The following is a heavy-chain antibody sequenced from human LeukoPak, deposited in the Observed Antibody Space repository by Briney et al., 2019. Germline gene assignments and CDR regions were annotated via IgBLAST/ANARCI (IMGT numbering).Heavy chain of an antibody. CDR1: GGSINSHY. Sequence: SETLSLTCTVSGGSINSHYWSWIRQPPGKGLEWIGDIYYCGSTKYNPYLQSQVPISVGTSKNHLSLKLSSRRGEDTATYYCVKRDNSGWNYFDFWGQGTLVSVPS. V-gene: IGHV4-59*08. CDR3: VKRDNSGWNYFDF. CDR2: IYYCGST. J-gene: IGHJ4*02. D-gene: IGHD5-12*01.